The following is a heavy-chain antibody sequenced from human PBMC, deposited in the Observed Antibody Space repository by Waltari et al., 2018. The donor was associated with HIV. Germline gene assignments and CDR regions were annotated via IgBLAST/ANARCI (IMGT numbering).Heavy chain of an antibody. J-gene: IGHJ6*02. D-gene: IGHD2-8*01. CDR1: RGSLKSHS. Sequence: QVQLQESGPGLVTPSETLSLTCTVSRGSLKSHSWNWIRQKPGKGLEWIGFVYYSGTTVYSPSLESRVTISVAPSRNQFSLRLRSATAADTATYYCARGNCAIGSCFAVAFPFDIWGPGTTVTV. V-gene: IGHV4-59*11. CDR2: VYYSGTT. CDR3: ARGNCAIGSCFAVAFPFDI.